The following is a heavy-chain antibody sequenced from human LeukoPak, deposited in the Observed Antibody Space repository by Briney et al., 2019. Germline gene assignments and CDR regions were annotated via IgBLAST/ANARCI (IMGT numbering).Heavy chain of an antibody. CDR2: ISSSSSYT. CDR1: GFTFSSYS. J-gene: IGHJ4*02. V-gene: IGHV3-21*01. CDR3: AKVRVVFNWNYAYYFDY. Sequence: PGGSLRLSCAASGFTFSSYSMNWVRQAPGKGLEWVSSISSSSSYTYYADSVKGRFTISRDNSKNTLYLQMNSLGPEDTAMYYCAKVRVVFNWNYAYYFDYWGQGTLVTVSS. D-gene: IGHD1-7*01.